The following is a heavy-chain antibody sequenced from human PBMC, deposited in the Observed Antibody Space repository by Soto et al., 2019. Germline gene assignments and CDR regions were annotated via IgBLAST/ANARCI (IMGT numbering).Heavy chain of an antibody. D-gene: IGHD2-15*01. CDR3: ARAYSDAFDI. J-gene: IGHJ3*02. CDR2: ISSSGTGI. V-gene: IGHV3-11*01. Sequence: RDYYMTWIRQAPGKGLEWVSYISSSGTGIYYADSMKGRFTISRDNAKKSLYLQMSSLRAEDTAVYYCARAYSDAFDIWGQGTMVTVSS. CDR1: RDYY.